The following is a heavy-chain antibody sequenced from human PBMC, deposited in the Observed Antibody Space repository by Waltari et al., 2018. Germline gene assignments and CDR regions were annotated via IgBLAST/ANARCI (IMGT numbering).Heavy chain of an antibody. Sequence: EVQLVESGGGLVQPGGSLRLSCVASGFTFKNYWMNWVRQAPGKVRVWLANIKQDGSDKHYVDSVKGRFTMSRGNAENSLYLQMNSLRAEDTAVYYCARVGEFSGFYWGQGALVTVSS. V-gene: IGHV3-7*01. CDR3: ARVGEFSGFY. D-gene: IGHD5-12*01. CDR2: IKQDGSDK. J-gene: IGHJ4*02. CDR1: GFTFKNYW.